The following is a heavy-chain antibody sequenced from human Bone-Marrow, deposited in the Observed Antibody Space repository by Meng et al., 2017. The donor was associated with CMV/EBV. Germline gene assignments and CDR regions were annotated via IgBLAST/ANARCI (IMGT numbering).Heavy chain of an antibody. CDR2: IRYDGITK. CDR3: AKTCSNCQLIVDGYIDY. J-gene: IGHJ4*02. V-gene: IGHV3-30*02. CDR1: GFTFSSYA. Sequence: GGSLRLSCAASGFTFSSYAMHWVRQAPGKGLEWVASIRYDGITKYFADSVQGRFTISRDNSNNTLFLQMDSLRTEDTAVYYCAKTCSNCQLIVDGYIDYWGQGTLVTVSS. D-gene: IGHD2-2*01.